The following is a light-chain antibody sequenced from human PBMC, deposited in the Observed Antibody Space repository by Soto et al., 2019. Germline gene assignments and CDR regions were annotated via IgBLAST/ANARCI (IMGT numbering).Light chain of an antibody. V-gene: IGLV2-14*01. Sequence: QSVLTQPASVSGSPGQSITISCTGTSSDVGGYDYVSWYQLHPGKASKLMVFVVNNRPSGVSYRFSGSKSGNTASLTISGLQAEDEADYYCNSQRSSGTRVFGTGTKVTVL. CDR2: VVN. CDR3: NSQRSSGTRV. CDR1: SSDVGGYDY. J-gene: IGLJ1*01.